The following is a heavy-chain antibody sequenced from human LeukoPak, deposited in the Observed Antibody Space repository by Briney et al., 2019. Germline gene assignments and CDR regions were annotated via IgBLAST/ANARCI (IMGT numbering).Heavy chain of an antibody. V-gene: IGHV4-34*01. CDR3: ARQGGGFWYFDL. J-gene: IGHJ2*01. Sequence: SETLSLTCAVYGGSFSGYYWSWIRQPPGKGLEWIGEINHSGSTNYNPSLKSRVTISVDTSKNQFSLKLSSVTAADTAVYYCARQGGGFWYFDLWGRGTLVTVSS. D-gene: IGHD6-25*01. CDR2: INHSGST. CDR1: GGSFSGYY.